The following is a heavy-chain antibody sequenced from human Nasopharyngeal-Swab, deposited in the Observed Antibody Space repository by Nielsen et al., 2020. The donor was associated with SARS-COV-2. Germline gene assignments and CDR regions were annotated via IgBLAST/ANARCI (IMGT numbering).Heavy chain of an antibody. J-gene: IGHJ6*02. V-gene: IGHV1-69*01. CDR3: ARWGIVATGSYYYYGMDV. D-gene: IGHD5-12*01. CDR2: IIPIFGTA. Sequence: WVRQAPGHGLERMGGIIPIFGTANYAQKFQGRVTITADESTSTAYMELSSLRSEDTAVYYCARWGIVATGSYYYYGMDVWGQGTTVTVSS.